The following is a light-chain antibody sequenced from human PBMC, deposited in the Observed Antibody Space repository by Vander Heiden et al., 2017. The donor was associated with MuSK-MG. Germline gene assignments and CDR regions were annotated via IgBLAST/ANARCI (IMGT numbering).Light chain of an antibody. CDR3: LLDFVAVV. CDR1: TGAVTSGYY. CDR2: GIS. J-gene: IGLJ2*01. Sequence: VVTQAPSLTVSPGGTVTLTCASSTGAVTSGYYPSWFQQKPGHAPRTLIYGISNNHAWTPARCSGSLLGDKSALTLSGVQFEDEAEYYCLLDFVAVVFGGGTKLAVL. V-gene: IGLV7-43*01.